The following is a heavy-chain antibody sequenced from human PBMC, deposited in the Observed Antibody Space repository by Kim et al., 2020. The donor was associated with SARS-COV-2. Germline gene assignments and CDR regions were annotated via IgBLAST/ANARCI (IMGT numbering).Heavy chain of an antibody. CDR1: GFPFPNAW. D-gene: IGHD3-3*01. Sequence: GGSLRLSCTTSGFPFPNAWMHWVRQAPGKGLEWVGRIVSKKDGEARNYAAPVQGRFTISRDDSTNTLFLQMSSLKTDDTAMYFCAKGGPEWSYYDYWGQG. CDR3: AKGGPEWSYYDY. J-gene: IGHJ4*02. CDR2: IVSKKDGEAR. V-gene: IGHV3-15*04.